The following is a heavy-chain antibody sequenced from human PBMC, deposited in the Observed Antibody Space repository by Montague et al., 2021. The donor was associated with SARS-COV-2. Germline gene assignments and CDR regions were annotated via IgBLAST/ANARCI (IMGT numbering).Heavy chain of an antibody. D-gene: IGHD3-9*01. V-gene: IGHV4-34*01. CDR2: INHRGTT. CDR3: AKTGGFSEILADYDNPRDVPVRYRRTAVPPSRRAFYI. J-gene: IGHJ3*02. CDR1: GGSFSGSF. Sequence: SETLSLTCAVYGGSFSGSFWTWIRQPPGKGLEWLGEINHRGTTKYNPSVESRVLMSVDTSKNQFALRLTSVTVADTAVYYCAKTGGFSEILADYDNPRDVPVRYRRTAVPPSRRAFYIWGQVLLVTVSS.